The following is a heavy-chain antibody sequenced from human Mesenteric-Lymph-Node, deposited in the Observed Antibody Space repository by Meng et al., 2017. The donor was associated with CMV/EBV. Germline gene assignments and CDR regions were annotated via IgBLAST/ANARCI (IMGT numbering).Heavy chain of an antibody. D-gene: IGHD2-15*01. J-gene: IGHJ4*02. Sequence: GESLKISCSGSGFTFGGYGMSWVRQAPGRGLELVGFIRSKAYGATAEYAASVGGRVTISIADSRSHVYLEMNSLTSDDTAVYYCTRSGVGWELLPYYFDYWGQGTPVTVSS. V-gene: IGHV3-49*04. CDR2: IRSKAYGATA. CDR3: TRSGVGWELLPYYFDY. CDR1: GFTFGGYG.